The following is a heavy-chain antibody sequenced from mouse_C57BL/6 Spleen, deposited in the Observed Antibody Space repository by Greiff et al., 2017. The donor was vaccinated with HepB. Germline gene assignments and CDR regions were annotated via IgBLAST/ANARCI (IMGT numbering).Heavy chain of an antibody. V-gene: IGHV5-6*01. CDR2: ISSGGSYT. J-gene: IGHJ1*03. D-gene: IGHD1-1*01. Sequence: EVQLQQSGGDLVKPGGSLKLSCAASGFTFSSYGMSWVRQTPDKRLEWVATISSGGSYTYYPDSVKGRFTISRDNAKNTLYLQMSSLKSEDTAMYYCARRGYGTRWYFDVWGTGTTVTVSS. CDR3: ARRGYGTRWYFDV. CDR1: GFTFSSYG.